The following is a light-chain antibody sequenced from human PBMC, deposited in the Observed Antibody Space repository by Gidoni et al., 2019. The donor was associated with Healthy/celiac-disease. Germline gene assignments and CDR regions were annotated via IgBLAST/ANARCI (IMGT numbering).Light chain of an antibody. CDR3: QQSYSTPFT. CDR1: QSISSY. J-gene: IGKJ3*01. CDR2: AAS. Sequence: IQMSQSPSSLSASVGDRVTITCRASQSISSYLNWYQQKPGKAPKLLIYAASSLQSGVPSRFSGSGSGTDFTLTISSLQPEDFATYYCQQSYSTPFTLGPGTKVDI. V-gene: IGKV1-39*01.